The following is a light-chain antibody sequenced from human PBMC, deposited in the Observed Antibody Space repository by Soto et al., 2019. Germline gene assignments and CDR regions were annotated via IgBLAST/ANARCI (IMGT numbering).Light chain of an antibody. V-gene: IGLV1-40*01. Sequence: QSVLTQPPSVSGAPGQRVTISCTGSSSNIGAGYDVDWYQQLPGTAPKLLIYGNSNRPSGVPDRFSGSKSATSASLAITGLRAEDEADYYCQSYDSSLSGWVFGGGTKLTVL. J-gene: IGLJ3*02. CDR2: GNS. CDR1: SSNIGAGYD. CDR3: QSYDSSLSGWV.